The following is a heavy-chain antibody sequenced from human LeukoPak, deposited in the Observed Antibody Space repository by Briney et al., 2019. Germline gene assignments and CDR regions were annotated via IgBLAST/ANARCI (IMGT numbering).Heavy chain of an antibody. D-gene: IGHD6-13*01. CDR3: AKVKGSSWSFSPTTCGMDV. CDR2: ISGSGGST. Sequence: GGSLRLSCAASGFTFSSYAMSWVRQAPGKGLEWVSTISGSGGSTYYADSVKGRFTISRDNSKNTLYLQMNSLRAEDTAVYYCAKVKGSSWSFSPTTCGMDVWGQGTTVTVSS. V-gene: IGHV3-23*01. J-gene: IGHJ6*02. CDR1: GFTFSSYA.